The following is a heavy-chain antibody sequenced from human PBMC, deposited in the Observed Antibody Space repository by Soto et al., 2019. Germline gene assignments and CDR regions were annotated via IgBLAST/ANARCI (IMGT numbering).Heavy chain of an antibody. CDR2: IIPIFGTA. J-gene: IGHJ5*02. CDR1: GGTFSSYA. D-gene: IGHD3-16*01. CDR3: ARSSGGVYGIIIEGTHWFDP. Sequence: SVKVSCKASGGTFSSYAISWVRQAPGQGLEWMGGIIPIFGTANYAQKFQGRVTMTRDTSTSTVYMELRGLTSEDTAVYYCARSSGGVYGIIIEGTHWFDPWGQGTLVTVSS. V-gene: IGHV1-69*05.